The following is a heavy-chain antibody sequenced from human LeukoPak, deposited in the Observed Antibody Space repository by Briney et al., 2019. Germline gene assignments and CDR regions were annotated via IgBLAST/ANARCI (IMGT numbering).Heavy chain of an antibody. D-gene: IGHD1-26*01. CDR1: GGSISSYY. J-gene: IGHJ3*02. Sequence: SETLSLTCTGSGGSISSYYWSWIRQPAGKGLEWIGRIYTSGSTNYNPSLKSRVTMSVDTSKNQFSLKLSSVTAADTAVYYCARDRRSRHAFDIWGQGTMVTVSS. V-gene: IGHV4-4*07. CDR2: IYTSGST. CDR3: ARDRRSRHAFDI.